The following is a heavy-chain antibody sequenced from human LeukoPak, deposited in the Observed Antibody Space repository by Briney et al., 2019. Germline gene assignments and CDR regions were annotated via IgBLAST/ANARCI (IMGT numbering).Heavy chain of an antibody. D-gene: IGHD2-15*01. J-gene: IGHJ4*02. Sequence: GGSLRLSCAASGFTFSSYSMNWVRQAPGKGLEWVSSISSSSSSYIYYADSVKGRFTISRDNAKNSLYLQMSSLRAEDTAVYYCARVDGSLFAYFDYWGQGTLVTVSS. CDR3: ARVDGSLFAYFDY. V-gene: IGHV3-21*01. CDR2: ISSSSSSYI. CDR1: GFTFSSYS.